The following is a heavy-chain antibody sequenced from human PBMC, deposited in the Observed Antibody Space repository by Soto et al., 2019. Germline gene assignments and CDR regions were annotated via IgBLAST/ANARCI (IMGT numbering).Heavy chain of an antibody. CDR1: GGSISSSSYY. J-gene: IGHJ1*01. V-gene: IGHV4-39*01. D-gene: IGHD4-17*01. CDR3: AGLGLPSYGRAAY. Sequence: QLQLQESGPGLVKPSETLSLTCTVSGGSISSSSYYWGWIRQPPGKGLQWIGNIHYVGSPYYNPSLKSRVTISVDTSKTRFSLRLSSVTAADTAVYYCAGLGLPSYGRAAYWGQGTLVTVSS. CDR2: IHYVGSP.